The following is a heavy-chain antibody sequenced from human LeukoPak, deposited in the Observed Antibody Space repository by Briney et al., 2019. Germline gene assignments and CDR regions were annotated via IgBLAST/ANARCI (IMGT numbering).Heavy chain of an antibody. V-gene: IGHV4-59*01. D-gene: IGHD3-10*01. J-gene: IGHJ5*02. CDR2: IYYSGST. CDR3: AREEGDAYGSGLNWFDP. Sequence: KPSETLSLTCAVYGGSFSGYYWSWIRQPPGKGLEWIGYIYYSGSTNYNPSLKSRVTISVDTSKNQFSLKLSSVTAADTAVYYCAREEGDAYGSGLNWFDPWGQGTLVTVSS. CDR1: GGSFSGYY.